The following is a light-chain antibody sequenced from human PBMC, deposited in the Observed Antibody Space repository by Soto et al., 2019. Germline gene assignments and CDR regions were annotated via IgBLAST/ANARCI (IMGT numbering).Light chain of an antibody. CDR2: AAS. V-gene: IGKV1-39*01. J-gene: IGKJ3*01. Sequence: DIQMTQSPSSLSASVGDRVIITCRASQSISTYLNWYQQKPGKAPKLLIYAASYLQSGVPSRFSGSGSGTDFSLTISNLQPDDFATYYCQQSYSTPFTFGPGTKVDIK. CDR1: QSISTY. CDR3: QQSYSTPFT.